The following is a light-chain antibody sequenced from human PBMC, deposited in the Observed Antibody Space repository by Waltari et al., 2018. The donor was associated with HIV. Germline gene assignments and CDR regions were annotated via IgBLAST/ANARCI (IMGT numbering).Light chain of an antibody. CDR2: DAS. CDR3: QQFNNYPRT. Sequence: AVQLTQSPSSLSASVGDTVTITCRASQRISNHLAWYQVKQGTPPKLLIFDASTLQSGVPTRFSGTGSRAEFTLTISSLQPEDSATYYCQQFNNYPRTFGPGTKL. J-gene: IGKJ3*01. CDR1: QRISNH. V-gene: IGKV1D-13*01.